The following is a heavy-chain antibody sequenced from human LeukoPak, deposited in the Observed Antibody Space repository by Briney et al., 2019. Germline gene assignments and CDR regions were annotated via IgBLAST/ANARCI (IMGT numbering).Heavy chain of an antibody. CDR2: IYYSGST. D-gene: IGHD1-26*01. J-gene: IGHJ4*02. CDR1: GGSLSSYY. Sequence: SETLSLTCTVSGGSLSSYYWSWIRQPPGKGLEWIGYIYYSGSTNHNPSLKSRVTISVDTSKNQFSLKLSSVTAADTAVYYCARRSGWEPYFDYWGQGTLVTVSS. CDR3: ARRSGWEPYFDY. V-gene: IGHV4-59*01.